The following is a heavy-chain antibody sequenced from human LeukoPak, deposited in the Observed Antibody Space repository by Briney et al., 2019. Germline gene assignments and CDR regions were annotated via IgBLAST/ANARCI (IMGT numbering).Heavy chain of an antibody. CDR3: ARAGPYYDYVWGSYRYFDY. Sequence: ASVKVSCKASGYTFSSYGITWVRQAPGQGLEWMGWISAYNGNTHYAQKLQGRVTMTTDTSTSTAYMELRSLRSDDTAVYYCARAGPYYDYVWGSYRYFDYWGQGTLVTVSS. J-gene: IGHJ4*02. CDR1: GYTFSSYG. CDR2: ISAYNGNT. D-gene: IGHD3-16*02. V-gene: IGHV1-18*01.